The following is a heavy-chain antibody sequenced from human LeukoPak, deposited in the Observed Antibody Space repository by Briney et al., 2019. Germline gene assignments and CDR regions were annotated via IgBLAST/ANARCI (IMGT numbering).Heavy chain of an antibody. CDR3: ARGQQLAECDY. CDR1: GGSISSSSYY. D-gene: IGHD6-6*01. V-gene: IGHV4-39*07. CDR2: IYYSGST. Sequence: PSETLSLTCTVSGGSISSSSYYWGWIRQPPGKGLEWIGNIYYSGSTYYNPSLKSRVTISVDTSKNQFSLKLSSVTAADTAVYYCARGQQLAECDYWGQGTLVTVSS. J-gene: IGHJ4*02.